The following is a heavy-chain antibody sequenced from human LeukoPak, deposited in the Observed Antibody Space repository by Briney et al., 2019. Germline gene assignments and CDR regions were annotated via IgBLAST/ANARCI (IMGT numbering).Heavy chain of an antibody. Sequence: GASVKVSCKASGYTFTGYYMHWVRQAPGQGLEWMGRINPNSGGTNYAQKFQGGVTMTRDTYISTAYMHLSRLRSDDTAVYYCARDWEYYYDSSSYYGFDYWGQGTLVTVSS. J-gene: IGHJ4*02. V-gene: IGHV1-2*06. D-gene: IGHD3-22*01. CDR2: INPNSGGT. CDR1: GYTFTGYY. CDR3: ARDWEYYYDSSSYYGFDY.